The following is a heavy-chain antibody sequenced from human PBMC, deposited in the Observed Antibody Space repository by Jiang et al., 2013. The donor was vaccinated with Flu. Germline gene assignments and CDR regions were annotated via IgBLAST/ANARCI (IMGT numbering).Heavy chain of an antibody. CDR3: ARPAFPGYYYCAMDV. CDR2: IYYSGSA. J-gene: IGHJ6*02. V-gene: IGHV4-39*07. Sequence: LLKPSETLSLTCTVSGDSISSSRYSWGWIRQPPGKGLEWIGSIYYSGSAYYNPSLKSRVTISVDTAKNQFSLKLSSVTAADTAVYYCARPAFPGYYYCAMDVWGQGTTVTVSS. CDR1: GDSISSSRYS.